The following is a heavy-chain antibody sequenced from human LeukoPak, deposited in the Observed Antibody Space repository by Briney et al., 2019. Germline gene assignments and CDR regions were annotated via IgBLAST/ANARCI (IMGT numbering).Heavy chain of an antibody. J-gene: IGHJ3*02. Sequence: PGGSLRLSCAGSRFTFSEYWMTWVRQTPGQGLEWVAHVNKDGNQKQYADSVKGRFTISKDNSKNSMYLQLNSLRAEDTGVYYCVRNRGWYALDMWGQGTMVTVSS. CDR2: VNKDGNQK. CDR3: VRNRGWYALDM. D-gene: IGHD6-19*01. CDR1: RFTFSEYW. V-gene: IGHV3-7*01.